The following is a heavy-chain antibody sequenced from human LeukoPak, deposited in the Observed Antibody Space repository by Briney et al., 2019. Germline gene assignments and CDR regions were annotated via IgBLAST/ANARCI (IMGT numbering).Heavy chain of an antibody. CDR2: INHSGST. J-gene: IGHJ5*02. CDR3: ARRRAGLRRDLWFDP. D-gene: IGHD2-15*01. CDR1: GGSFNGSY. V-gene: IGHV4-34*01. Sequence: SETLSLTCAVYGGSFNGSYWTWIRQPPGKVLDWIGEINHSGSTNYNPSLKSRVTISVDTSKNQFSLKLRSVTAADTAVYFCARRRAGLRRDLWFDPWDQGTLVTVSS.